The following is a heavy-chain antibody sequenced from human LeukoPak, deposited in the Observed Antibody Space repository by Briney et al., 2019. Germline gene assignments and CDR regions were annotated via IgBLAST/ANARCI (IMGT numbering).Heavy chain of an antibody. D-gene: IGHD6-25*01. CDR1: GFTFSSYA. CDR2: ISSSSSII. V-gene: IGHV3-48*04. Sequence: GGSLRLSCAASGFTFSSYAMHWVRQAPGKGLEWVSYISSSSSIISYAESVKGRFTISRDNAKNSLYLQVNSLRAEDTAVYYCARDFEAAGFDYWGQGTLVTVSS. CDR3: ARDFEAAGFDY. J-gene: IGHJ4*02.